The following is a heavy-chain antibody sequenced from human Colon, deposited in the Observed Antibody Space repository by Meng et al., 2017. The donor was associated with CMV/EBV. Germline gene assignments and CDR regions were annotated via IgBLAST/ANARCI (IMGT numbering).Heavy chain of an antibody. CDR3: AVIVPATDYSYGTDV. Sequence: ASVKVSCKASGYPFTNYDINWVRQATGQGLEGMGWMNPNSGETGFAQKFQGRITMTRDTSISTAYLELSTLKSEDTALYFCAVIVPATDYSYGTDVWGQGTTVTVSS. D-gene: IGHD2-15*01. CDR1: GYPFTNYD. V-gene: IGHV1-8*01. J-gene: IGHJ6*02. CDR2: MNPNSGET.